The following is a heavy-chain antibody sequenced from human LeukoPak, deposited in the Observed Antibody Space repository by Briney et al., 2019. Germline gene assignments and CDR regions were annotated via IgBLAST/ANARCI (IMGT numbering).Heavy chain of an antibody. CDR3: AKDEDYNSGSYIDY. CDR1: GFTFDDNA. D-gene: IGHD3-10*01. Sequence: PGGSLRLSCAGSGFTFDDNAMHWVRQAPGKGLEWVSGISWNGGGIGYAGSVKGRFTISRDNGKNTLYLQMNSLRPEDTALYYCAKDEDYNSGSYIDYWAQGTLVTFSS. J-gene: IGHJ4*02. CDR2: ISWNGGGI. V-gene: IGHV3-9*01.